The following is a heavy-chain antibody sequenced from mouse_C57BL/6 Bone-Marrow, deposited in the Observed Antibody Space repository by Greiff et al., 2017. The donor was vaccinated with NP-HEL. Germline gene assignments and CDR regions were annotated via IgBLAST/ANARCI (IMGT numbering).Heavy chain of an antibody. D-gene: IGHD1-1*01. V-gene: IGHV1-82*01. Sequence: QVQLQQSGPELVKPGASVKISCKASGYAFSSSWMNWVKQRPGKGLEWIGRIYPGDGDTNYNGKFKGKATLTADKSSSTAYMQLSSLTSEDSAVYFCARNYGKPYYYAMDYWGQGTSVTVSS. CDR3: ARNYGKPYYYAMDY. CDR1: GYAFSSSW. CDR2: IYPGDGDT. J-gene: IGHJ4*01.